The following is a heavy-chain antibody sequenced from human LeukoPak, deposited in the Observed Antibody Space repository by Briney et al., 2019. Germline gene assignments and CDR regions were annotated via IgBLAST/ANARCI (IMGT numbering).Heavy chain of an antibody. Sequence: PGGSLRLSCAASGFTFSSHGMHWVRQAPGKGLEWVAFIRYDGSNKYYADSVKGRFTISRDNSKNTLYLQMNSLRAEDTAVYYCAKVEGISNWNYFLAPGFDYWGQGTLVTVSS. CDR1: GFTFSSHG. CDR3: AKVEGISNWNYFLAPGFDY. D-gene: IGHD1-7*01. J-gene: IGHJ4*02. V-gene: IGHV3-30*02. CDR2: IRYDGSNK.